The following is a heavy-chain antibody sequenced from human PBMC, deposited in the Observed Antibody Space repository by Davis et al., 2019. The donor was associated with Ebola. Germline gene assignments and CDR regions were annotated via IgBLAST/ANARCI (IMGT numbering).Heavy chain of an antibody. V-gene: IGHV1-2*06. Sequence: ASVPVSCKASGYTFTGYYMHWVRQPSGPGLAWMGRLNPNSGGTNYAQKFQGRVTMTRDTSISTAYMELSRLRSDDTAVYSCARAAIDYWGQGTLVTVSS. CDR1: GYTFTGYY. D-gene: IGHD6-25*01. J-gene: IGHJ4*02. CDR2: LNPNSGGT. CDR3: ARAAIDY.